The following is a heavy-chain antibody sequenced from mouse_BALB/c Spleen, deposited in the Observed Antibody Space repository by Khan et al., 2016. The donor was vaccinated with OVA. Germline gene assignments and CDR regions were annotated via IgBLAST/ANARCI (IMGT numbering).Heavy chain of an antibody. V-gene: IGHV2-2*02. CDR3: ARNYDYDEGLAY. J-gene: IGHJ3*01. CDR2: IWSGGST. CDR1: GFSLTTYG. D-gene: IGHD2-4*01. Sequence: VQLQESGPGLVQPSQSLSITCTVSGFSLTTYGVHWVRQSPGKGLEWLGVIWSGGSTDYNAAFISRLSISKDSSKSQVIFKMNSLQVNDTAIYYCARNYDYDEGLAYWGQGTRVTVSA.